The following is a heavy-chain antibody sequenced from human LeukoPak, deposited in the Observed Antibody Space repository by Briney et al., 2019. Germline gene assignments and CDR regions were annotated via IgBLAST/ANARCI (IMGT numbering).Heavy chain of an antibody. CDR2: ISGSGGST. CDR3: AKDLMPMYSSGWYAYFDY. Sequence: PGGSLRLACAAYEFTFSSYAMSWVRQAPGKVLEWVSAISGSGGSTYYADSVKGRFTISRDNSKNTLYLQMNSLRAEDTAVYYCAKDLMPMYSSGWYAYFDYWGQGTLVTVSS. J-gene: IGHJ4*02. V-gene: IGHV3-23*01. CDR1: EFTFSSYA. D-gene: IGHD6-19*01.